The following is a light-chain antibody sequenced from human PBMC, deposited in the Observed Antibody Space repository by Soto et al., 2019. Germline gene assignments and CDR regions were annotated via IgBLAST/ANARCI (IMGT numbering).Light chain of an antibody. V-gene: IGLV8-61*01. J-gene: IGLJ3*02. CDR1: SGSVSTNHY. CDR2: STD. CDR3: VLYMGSGISV. Sequence: QTVVTQEPSFSVSPGGTVTLTCGLTSGSVSTNHYPSWYQQTPGQAPRTLIYSTDTRSSGVPDRFSGSILANKAALTITGAQADDESDYYCVLYMGSGISVFGGGTKLTVL.